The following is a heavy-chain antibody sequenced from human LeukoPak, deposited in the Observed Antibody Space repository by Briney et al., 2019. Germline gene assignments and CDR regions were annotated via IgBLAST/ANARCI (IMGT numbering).Heavy chain of an antibody. D-gene: IGHD2-2*01. Sequence: SETLSLTCTVSGGSISSSSYYWGWIRQPPGKGLEWIGSIYYSGSTYYNPSLKSRVTISVDTSKNQFSLKLSSVTAADTAVYYCARAEIVPAARLGAFDIWGQGTMVTVSS. CDR2: IYYSGST. CDR3: ARAEIVPAARLGAFDI. J-gene: IGHJ3*02. CDR1: GGSISSSSYY. V-gene: IGHV4-39*07.